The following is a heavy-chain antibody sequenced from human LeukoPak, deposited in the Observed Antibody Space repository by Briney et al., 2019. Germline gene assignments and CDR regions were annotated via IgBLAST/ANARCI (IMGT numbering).Heavy chain of an antibody. D-gene: IGHD2-21*02. V-gene: IGHV3-23*01. CDR3: ARGGHDFNPFYW. CDR2: IKNGGNDP. CDR1: GFSFSIYA. J-gene: IGHJ4*02. Sequence: RGSLRLSCAASGFSFSIYAMGWVRQAPGKGLEWVSSIKNGGNDPFYADSVKGRFTISRDNSKNTLFLQLSSLRAEDSAVYYCARGGHDFNPFYWWGQGTLVTVSS.